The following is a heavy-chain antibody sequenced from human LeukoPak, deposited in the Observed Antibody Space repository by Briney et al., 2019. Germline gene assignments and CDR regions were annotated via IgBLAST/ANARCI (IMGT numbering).Heavy chain of an antibody. CDR2: ISSNGGST. Sequence: GGSLRLSCSASGFSFNSHPMHWVRQAPGKGLESVSAISSNGGSTDYADSVKGRLTISRDNAKNTLYLQMSSLRAEDTAVYYCVSCGSSGYYEYWGQGNLVTVSS. J-gene: IGHJ4*02. V-gene: IGHV3-64D*09. D-gene: IGHD3-22*01. CDR1: GFSFNSHP. CDR3: VSCGSSGYYEY.